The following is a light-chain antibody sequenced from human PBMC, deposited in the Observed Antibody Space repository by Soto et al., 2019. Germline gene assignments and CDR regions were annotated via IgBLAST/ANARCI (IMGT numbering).Light chain of an antibody. CDR1: QGINIA. CDR2: TAS. CDR3: QQGHSFPLT. Sequence: DIQMTQSPSSVSASVGDRVTITCRASQGINIALAWFQQKPGEVPRLLIYTASTLHSGVPSRFSGSGSGTDFTLTITSLQPEDFATYYCQQGHSFPLTFGGGTKVEIK. J-gene: IGKJ4*01. V-gene: IGKV1-12*01.